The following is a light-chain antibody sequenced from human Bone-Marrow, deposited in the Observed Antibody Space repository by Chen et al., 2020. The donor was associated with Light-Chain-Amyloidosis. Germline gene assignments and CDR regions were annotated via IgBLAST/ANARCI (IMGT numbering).Light chain of an antibody. CDR3: QQYGTSPLT. CDR1: QTISSNY. CDR2: GSS. Sequence: EIVLTQSPGTLSLSPGEGANLSCRASQTISSNYLTWYQQKFGQAPRLLIYGSSSRDTGIPDRFTGSGSGTDFTLTINRLEPEDFEMYYCQQYGTSPLTFGGGTKVEIK. V-gene: IGKV3-20*01. J-gene: IGKJ4*01.